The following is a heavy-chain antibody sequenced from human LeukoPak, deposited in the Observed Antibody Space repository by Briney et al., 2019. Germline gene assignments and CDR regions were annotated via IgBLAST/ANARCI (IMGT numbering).Heavy chain of an antibody. CDR1: GGSISSYY. CDR2: IYYSGST. D-gene: IGHD6-13*01. J-gene: IGHJ4*02. Sequence: SETLALTCTVSGGSISSYYWSWIPQPPGKGLEWMGYIYYSGSTNYNPSLKSRVTISVDTSKNQLSLKLSSVTAADTDVYYCARVYSRSIFDYWGQGTLVTVSS. V-gene: IGHV4-59*01. CDR3: ARVYSRSIFDY.